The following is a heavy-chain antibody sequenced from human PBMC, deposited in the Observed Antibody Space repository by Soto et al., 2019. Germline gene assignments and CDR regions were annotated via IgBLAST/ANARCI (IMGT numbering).Heavy chain of an antibody. V-gene: IGHV3-48*02. D-gene: IGHD2-15*01. Sequence: GGSLRLSCAASGFTFSSYSMNWVRQAPGKGLEWVSYISSSSSTIYYADAVKGRFTISRDNAKNSLYLQMNSLRDEDTAVYYCARDHLHNEMVAANPYHYYGMDVWGQGTKVTVSS. CDR2: ISSSSSTI. CDR3: ARDHLHNEMVAANPYHYYGMDV. J-gene: IGHJ6*02. CDR1: GFTFSSYS.